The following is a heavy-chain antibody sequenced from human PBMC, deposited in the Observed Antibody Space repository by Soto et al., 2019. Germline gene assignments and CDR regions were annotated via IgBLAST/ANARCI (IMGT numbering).Heavy chain of an antibody. Sequence: EALLVESGGGLVQPGGSLRLSCAASGFNFNFFWMHWVRQATGKGLVWVSRINGDGSTTDYADSVKGRFTISRDNAKKTVFRQMDILRVEDTAVYYCVRDSPTNLEDADTVASWFDPWGQGALVTVSS. V-gene: IGHV3-74*01. D-gene: IGHD5-12*01. CDR1: GFNFNFFW. CDR2: INGDGSTT. J-gene: IGHJ5*02. CDR3: VRDSPTNLEDADTVASWFDP.